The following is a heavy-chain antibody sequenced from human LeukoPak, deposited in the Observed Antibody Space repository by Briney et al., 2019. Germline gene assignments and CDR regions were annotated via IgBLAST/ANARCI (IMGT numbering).Heavy chain of an antibody. CDR1: GFTFSGSA. D-gene: IGHD3-22*01. CDR3: ARSTGFSSGYYYNWFDP. J-gene: IGHJ5*02. V-gene: IGHV3-73*01. Sequence: GGSLRLSCAASGFTFSGSALHWVRQASGKGLEWVGRIRSTANGYATAYAASVKGRFTISRDNAKNSLYLQMNSLRAEDTALYHCARSTGFSSGYYYNWFDPWGQGTLVTVSS. CDR2: IRSTANGYAT.